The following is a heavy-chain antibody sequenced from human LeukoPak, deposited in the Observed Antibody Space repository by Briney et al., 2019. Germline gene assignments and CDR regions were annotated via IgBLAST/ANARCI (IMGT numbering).Heavy chain of an antibody. Sequence: PGGSLRLSCAASGFTFSNAWMSWVRQAPGKGLEWVAVISFDGSNKYYADSVKGRFTISRDNSENTLYLQMNSLRAEDTAVYYCARANHGGNSPLGYWGQGTLVTVSS. J-gene: IGHJ4*02. CDR3: ARANHGGNSPLGY. CDR1: GFTFSNAW. CDR2: ISFDGSNK. V-gene: IGHV3-30-3*01. D-gene: IGHD4-23*01.